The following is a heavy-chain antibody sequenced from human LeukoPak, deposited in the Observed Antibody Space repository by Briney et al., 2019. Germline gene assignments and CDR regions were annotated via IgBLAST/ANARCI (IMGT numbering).Heavy chain of an antibody. D-gene: IGHD5-12*01. CDR3: AKGGGYEAQYYYYYLDV. V-gene: IGHV3-48*03. CDR1: GFTVSSYE. J-gene: IGHJ6*03. Sequence: GGSLRLSCAASGFTVSSYEMNWVRQAPGKGLEWDSYISSSGSTIYYADSVKGRFTISRDNSKNTLYLQMKSLRAEDTAVYYCAKGGGYEAQYYYYYLDVWGKGTTVTISS. CDR2: ISSSGSTI.